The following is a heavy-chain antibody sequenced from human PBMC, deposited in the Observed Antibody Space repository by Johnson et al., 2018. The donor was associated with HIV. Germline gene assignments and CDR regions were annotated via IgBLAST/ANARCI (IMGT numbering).Heavy chain of an antibody. J-gene: IGHJ3*02. V-gene: IGHV3-23*04. CDR2: ISGSGGST. CDR1: GFTFSSYA. Sequence: DVQVVESGGGLVKPGGSLRLSCAASGFTFSSYAMSWVRQAPGKGLEWVSAISGSGGSTYYADSVKGRFTISRDNSKNTLYLQMNRLRAEDTAVYYCAKDRASIAAALDAFDIWGQGTMVTVSS. CDR3: AKDRASIAAALDAFDI. D-gene: IGHD6-13*01.